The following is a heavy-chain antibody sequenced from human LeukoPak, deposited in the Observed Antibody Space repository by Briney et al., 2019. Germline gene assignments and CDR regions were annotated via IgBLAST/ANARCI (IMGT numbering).Heavy chain of an antibody. CDR1: GYSISSGYY. CDR2: IYHSGST. V-gene: IGHV4-38-2*02. CDR3: ARAHRDTAMAIDY. Sequence: SETLSLTCTVSGYSISSGYYWGWIRQPPGKGLEWIGSIYHSGSTYYNPSLKSRVTISVDTSKNQFSLKLSSVTAADTAVYYCARAHRDTAMAIDYWGQGTLVTVSS. J-gene: IGHJ4*02. D-gene: IGHD5-18*01.